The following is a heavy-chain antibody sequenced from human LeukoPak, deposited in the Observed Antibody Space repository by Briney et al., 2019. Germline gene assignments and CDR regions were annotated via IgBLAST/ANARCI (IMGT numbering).Heavy chain of an antibody. Sequence: SETLSLTCTVSGGSISSYYWSWIPQPPGKGLEWIGYIYTSGSTNYNPSLKSRVTISVDTSKNQFSLKLSSVTAADTAVYYCASHFGVVPYFDYWGQGPLVTVSS. CDR2: IYTSGST. D-gene: IGHD3-3*01. CDR1: GGSISSYY. V-gene: IGHV4-4*09. J-gene: IGHJ4*02. CDR3: ASHFGVVPYFDY.